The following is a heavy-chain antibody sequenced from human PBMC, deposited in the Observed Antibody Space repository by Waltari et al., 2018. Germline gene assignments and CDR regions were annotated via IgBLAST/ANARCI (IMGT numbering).Heavy chain of an antibody. D-gene: IGHD3-22*01. CDR1: GDSISSYY. CDR3: AGDGGVEGWLLLHGAFDI. Sequence: QVQLQESGPGLVKPSETLSLTCTVSGDSISSYYWSWIRQPPGKGLEWIGYIYYTGGTNYNPSLKSRVTISLDTSKNQFSLKMSSVTAADTAVYYCAGDGGVEGWLLLHGAFDIWGQGTMVTVSS. V-gene: IGHV4-59*01. J-gene: IGHJ3*02. CDR2: IYYTGGT.